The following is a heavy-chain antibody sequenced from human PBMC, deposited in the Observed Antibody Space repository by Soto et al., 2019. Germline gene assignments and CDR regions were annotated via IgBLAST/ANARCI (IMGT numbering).Heavy chain of an antibody. CDR2: ISGSGGST. CDR1: GFTFSSYA. J-gene: IGHJ4*02. D-gene: IGHD2-15*01. Sequence: GGSLRLSCAASGFTFSSYAMSWVRQAPGKGLEWVSAISGSGGSTYYADSVKGRFTISRDNSKNTLYLQMNSLRAEDTAVYYCAKNSVVVVAAPDYFDYWGQGTLVTVSS. V-gene: IGHV3-23*01. CDR3: AKNSVVVVAAPDYFDY.